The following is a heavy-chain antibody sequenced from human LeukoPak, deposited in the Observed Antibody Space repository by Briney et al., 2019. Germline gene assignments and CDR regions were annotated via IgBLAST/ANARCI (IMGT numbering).Heavy chain of an antibody. D-gene: IGHD3-22*01. Sequence: GGSLRLSCAASGFTFDDYAMHWVRQAPGKGLEWVSGISWNSGSIGYADSVKGRFTISRDNAKNSLYLQMNSLRAEDTAVYYCARDMKAYDSSYGMDVWGQGTTVTVSS. CDR3: ARDMKAYDSSYGMDV. J-gene: IGHJ6*02. V-gene: IGHV3-9*01. CDR1: GFTFDDYA. CDR2: ISWNSGSI.